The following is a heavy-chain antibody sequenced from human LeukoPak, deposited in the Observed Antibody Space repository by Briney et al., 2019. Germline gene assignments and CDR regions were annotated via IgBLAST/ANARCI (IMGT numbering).Heavy chain of an antibody. CDR3: ARRGFGSDY. J-gene: IGHJ4*02. V-gene: IGHV4-34*01. Sequence: SETLSLTCAVSGGSFIGSYWSWIRHPPGKGLEWIAEINHSGITTYNTSLKSRVTISVDTSKNQFSLKLSSVTAADTAVYYCARRGFGSDYWGQGTLVTVSS. CDR1: GGSFIGSY. CDR2: INHSGIT. D-gene: IGHD3-10*01.